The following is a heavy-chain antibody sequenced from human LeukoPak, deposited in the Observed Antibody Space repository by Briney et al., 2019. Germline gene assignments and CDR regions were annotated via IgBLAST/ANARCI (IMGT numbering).Heavy chain of an antibody. CDR3: ARLLGYYFDY. D-gene: IGHD1-26*01. CDR2: IYHSGST. J-gene: IGHJ4*02. V-gene: IGHV4-38-2*01. CDR1: GYSISSGYY. Sequence: SETLSLTCAVSGYSISSGYYWGWIRQPPGKGLEWTGSIYHSGSTYYNPSLKSRVTISVDTSKNQCSLKLSSVTAADTAVYYCARLLGYYFDYWGQGTLVTVSS.